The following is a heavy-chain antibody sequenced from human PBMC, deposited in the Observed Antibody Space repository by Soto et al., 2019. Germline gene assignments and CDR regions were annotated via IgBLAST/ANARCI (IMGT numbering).Heavy chain of an antibody. CDR2: INHSGST. Sequence: SETLSLTCAVYGGSFSGYYWSWIRQPPGKGLEWIGEINHSGSTNYNPSLKSRVTISVDTSKNQFSLKLSSVTAADTAVYYCARGYCSGGSCYYYYYYMDVWGKGTTVTVSS. V-gene: IGHV4-34*01. J-gene: IGHJ6*03. CDR1: GGSFSGYY. D-gene: IGHD2-15*01. CDR3: ARGYCSGGSCYYYYYYMDV.